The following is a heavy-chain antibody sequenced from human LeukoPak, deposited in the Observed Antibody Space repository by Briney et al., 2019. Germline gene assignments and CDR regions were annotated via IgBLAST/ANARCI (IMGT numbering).Heavy chain of an antibody. CDR2: ISYDGNDK. J-gene: IGHJ4*02. CDR1: GFTFNSYG. V-gene: IGHV3-30*03. D-gene: IGHD2-2*01. Sequence: PGGSLRLSCAASGFTFNSYGMHWVRQAPGKGLEWVAVISYDGNDKFYRDSVKGRFTISRDNSKNTLYLQMNSLRAEDTAVYYCARSGWGANHIVVVPAAINHFDYWGQGTLVTVSS. CDR3: ARSGWGANHIVVVPAAINHFDY.